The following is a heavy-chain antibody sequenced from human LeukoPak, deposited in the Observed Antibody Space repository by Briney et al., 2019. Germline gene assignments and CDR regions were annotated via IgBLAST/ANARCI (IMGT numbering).Heavy chain of an antibody. J-gene: IGHJ4*02. V-gene: IGHV3-21*01. D-gene: IGHD4-17*01. CDR1: GFTSSSYT. Sequence: GGSLRLSCAASGFTSSSYTMNWVRQAPGKGLEWVSSISSSSSYIYYADSVKGRFTISRDNAKNSLYLQMYSLRAEDTAVYYCARDWTTAFDYWGQGTLVTVSS. CDR3: ARDWTTAFDY. CDR2: ISSSSSYI.